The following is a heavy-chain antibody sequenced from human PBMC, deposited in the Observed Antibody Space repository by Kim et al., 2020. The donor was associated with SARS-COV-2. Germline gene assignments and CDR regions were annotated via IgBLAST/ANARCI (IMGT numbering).Heavy chain of an antibody. D-gene: IGHD6-19*01. V-gene: IGHV3-30*18. CDR2: ISYDGSNK. Sequence: GGSLRLSCAASGFTFSSYGMHWVRQAPGKGLEWEAVISYDGSNKYYADSVKGRFTISRDNSKNTLYLQMNSLRAEDTAVYYCAKEEGSGYSSGWTYYYYGMDVWGQGTTVTVSS. CDR1: GFTFSSYG. CDR3: AKEEGSGYSSGWTYYYYGMDV. J-gene: IGHJ6*02.